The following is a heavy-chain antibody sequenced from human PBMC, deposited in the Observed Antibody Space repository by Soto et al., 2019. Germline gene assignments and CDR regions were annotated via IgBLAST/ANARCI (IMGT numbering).Heavy chain of an antibody. J-gene: IGHJ6*02. V-gene: IGHV3-30*18. CDR2: TSYDGGDK. CDR3: AKENVPYCYHSGMDV. Sequence: QVQLVESGGGVVQPGRSLRLSCAASGFTFSNYVMHWVRQAPGKGLEWVAATSYDGGDKYYVASVKGRFTISRDKSKSTLYLQMNSLRAEDTAVYYCAKENVPYCYHSGMDVWGLGTTVTVSS. CDR1: GFTFSNYV.